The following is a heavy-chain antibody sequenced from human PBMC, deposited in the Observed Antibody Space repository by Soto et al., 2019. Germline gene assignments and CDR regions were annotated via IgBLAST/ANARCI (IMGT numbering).Heavy chain of an antibody. CDR2: IIPILGIA. CDR3: ASTGRPGYCSGGICYEGAFDF. CDR1: GGTFSSYT. J-gene: IGHJ3*01. Sequence: ASVKVSCKASGGTFSSYTISWVRQAPGQGLEWMGRIIPILGIANYAQKFQGRVTITADKSTSTAYMELSSLRSEDTDVYYCASTGRPGYCSGGICYEGAFDFWGQGTMVTVSS. D-gene: IGHD2-15*01. V-gene: IGHV1-69*02.